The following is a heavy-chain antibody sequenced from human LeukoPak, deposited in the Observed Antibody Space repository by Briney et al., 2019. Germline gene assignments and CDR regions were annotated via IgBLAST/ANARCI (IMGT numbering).Heavy chain of an antibody. CDR3: AKGRGENSGSSDY. V-gene: IGHV3-23*01. J-gene: IGHJ4*02. D-gene: IGHD3-10*01. Sequence: PGGSLRLSCAASGFRFSSYAMSWVRQAPGKGLEWVSAISGSGYYTYGDSMKGRFTISRDNSKNTLYLQMNSLRAEDTAVYYCAKGRGENSGSSDYWGQGTLVTVSS. CDR1: GFRFSSYA. CDR2: ISGSGYYT.